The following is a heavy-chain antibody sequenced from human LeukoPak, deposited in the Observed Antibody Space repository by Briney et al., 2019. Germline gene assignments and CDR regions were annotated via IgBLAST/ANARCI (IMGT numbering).Heavy chain of an antibody. V-gene: IGHV3-23*01. Sequence: GGSLRLSCAASGFTFSSYAMSWVRQAPGKGLEWVSAISGSGGSTYYADSVKGRFTISRDNSKNTLYLQMNSLRAEDTAVYYCATLAAAGNYYYYYYMDVWGKGTTVTVSS. CDR2: ISGSGGST. D-gene: IGHD6-13*01. J-gene: IGHJ6*03. CDR1: GFTFSSYA. CDR3: ATLAAAGNYYYYYYMDV.